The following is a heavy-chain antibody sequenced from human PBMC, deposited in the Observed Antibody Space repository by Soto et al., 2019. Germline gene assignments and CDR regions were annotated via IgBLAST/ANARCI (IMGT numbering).Heavy chain of an antibody. Sequence: SETLSLTCTVSGGSISSGGYYWSWIRQHPGKGLEWLGYIYYSGSTYYNPSLKSRVTISVDTSKNQFSLKLSSVTAADTAVYYCARESAEQQRYYYYGMDVWGQGTTVTAP. CDR2: IYYSGST. CDR3: ARESAEQQRYYYYGMDV. J-gene: IGHJ6*02. CDR1: GGSISSGGYY. D-gene: IGHD6-13*01. V-gene: IGHV4-31*03.